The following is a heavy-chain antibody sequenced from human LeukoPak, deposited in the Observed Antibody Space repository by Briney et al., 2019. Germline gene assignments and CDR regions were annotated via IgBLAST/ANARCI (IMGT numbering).Heavy chain of an antibody. CDR3: ARDTGGRGRLDAFDI. Sequence: PSGTLSLTCAVSGGSISSKNWWIWVRQPPEKGLEWIGEIYNTGSTNYNPSLKSRVTMSVDKSKNQFSLKLSSVTAADTAIYYCARDTGGRGRLDAFDIWGQGTMVTVSS. CDR1: GGSISSKNW. J-gene: IGHJ3*02. CDR2: IYNTGST. D-gene: IGHD3-10*01. V-gene: IGHV4-4*02.